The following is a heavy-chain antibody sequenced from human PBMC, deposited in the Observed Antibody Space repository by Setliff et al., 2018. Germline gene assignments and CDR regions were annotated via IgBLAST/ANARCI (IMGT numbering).Heavy chain of an antibody. V-gene: IGHV1-8*02. D-gene: IGHD3-10*02. J-gene: IGHJ4*02. CDR2: MNPKSGNA. CDR3: VSGADY. CDR1: GYTFTSYA. Sequence: GASVKVSCKASGYTFTSYAMHWVRQATGQGLEWVGWMNPKSGNAGSVQKFQGRVSMTRNTSISTAYMELSNLRSEDTAVYHCVSGADYWGQGTLVTVSS.